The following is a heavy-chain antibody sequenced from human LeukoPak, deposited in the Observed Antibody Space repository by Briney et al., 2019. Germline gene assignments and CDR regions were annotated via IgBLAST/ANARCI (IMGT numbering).Heavy chain of an antibody. CDR2: IYFSGSA. Sequence: SETLSLTCTVSGGSISSYYWCWSWQPPRGGLGRGGYIYFSGSATYNPSLKSRVTISVDTSKNQFSLKLSSVNAADTAEYYYESHDCYDSSGYFDYWGQGTLVTVSS. CDR1: GGSISSYY. V-gene: IGHV4-59*08. J-gene: IGHJ4*02. D-gene: IGHD3-22*01. CDR3: ESHDCYDSSGYFDY.